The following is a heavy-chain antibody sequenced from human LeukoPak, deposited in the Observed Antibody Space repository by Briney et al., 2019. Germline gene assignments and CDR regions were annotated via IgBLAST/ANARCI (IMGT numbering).Heavy chain of an antibody. D-gene: IGHD2-2*01. CDR2: IYHSGST. V-gene: IGHV4-4*02. CDR1: GGSISSSNW. CDR3: ARVGYCSSTSCLRRLYYYYMDV. J-gene: IGHJ6*03. Sequence: SGTLSLTCAVSGGSISSSNWWSWVRQPPGKGLEWIGEIYHSGSTNYNPSLKSRVTISVDKSKNQFSLKLSSVTAADTAVYYCARVGYCSSTSCLRRLYYYYMDVWGKGTTVTVSS.